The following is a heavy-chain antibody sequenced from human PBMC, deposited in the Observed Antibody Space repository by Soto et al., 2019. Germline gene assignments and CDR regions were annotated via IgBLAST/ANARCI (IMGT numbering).Heavy chain of an antibody. J-gene: IGHJ4*02. CDR3: TRDAFTAIMSPAPYFDY. CDR2: IRSKAYGGTT. D-gene: IGHD3-16*01. CDR1: GFTFGDYA. V-gene: IGHV3-49*03. Sequence: PGGSLRLSCTASGFTFGDYAMSWFRQAPGKGLEWVGFIRSKAYGGTTEYAAPVKGRFTISRDDSKSIAYLQMKRLKTEDKAVYYCTRDAFTAIMSPAPYFDYWGQGTLVTVSS.